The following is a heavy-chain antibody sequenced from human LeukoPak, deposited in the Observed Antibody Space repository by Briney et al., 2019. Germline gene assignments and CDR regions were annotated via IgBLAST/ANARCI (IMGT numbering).Heavy chain of an antibody. J-gene: IGHJ4*02. V-gene: IGHV2-70*04. CDR1: GFSLSTSGMR. D-gene: IGHD3-22*01. CDR2: IDWDDDK. Sequence: SGPTLVNPTQTLTLTCTFSGFSLSTSGMRVSWIRQPPGKALEWLARIDWDDDKFYSTSLKTRLTISKDTSKNQVVLTMTNMDPVDTATYYCARPTYYYDSSGYNLLDYWGQGTLVTVSS. CDR3: ARPTYYYDSSGYNLLDY.